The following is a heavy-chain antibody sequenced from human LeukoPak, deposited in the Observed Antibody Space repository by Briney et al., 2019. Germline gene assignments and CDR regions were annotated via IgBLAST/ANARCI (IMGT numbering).Heavy chain of an antibody. Sequence: PGGSLRLPCAASGFTFSDYYMSWIRQAPGKGLEWVSYISSSGSTIYYADSVKGRFTISRDNAKNSLYLQMNSLRAEDTAVYYCASRHYYDSSGYYLDNWFDPWGQGTLVTVSS. CDR1: GFTFSDYY. CDR3: ASRHYYDSSGYYLDNWFDP. J-gene: IGHJ5*02. CDR2: ISSSGSTI. D-gene: IGHD3-22*01. V-gene: IGHV3-11*01.